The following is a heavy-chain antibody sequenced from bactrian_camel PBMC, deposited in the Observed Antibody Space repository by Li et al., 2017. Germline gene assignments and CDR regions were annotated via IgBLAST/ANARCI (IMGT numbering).Heavy chain of an antibody. J-gene: IGHJ4*01. CDR1: GFTFSSYA. V-gene: IGHV3S40*01. CDR2: INSGTGDK. Sequence: VQLVESGGGFVQPGGSLRLSCAASGFTFSSYAMTWVRQAPRKGLEWVSTINSGTGDKYYADSVKGRFTISRDNAKNTAYLQMNSLAPEDTAVYYCALGLSERLCGLTDRGYNYWGQGTQVTVS. CDR3: ALGLSERLCGLTDRGYNY. D-gene: IGHD2*01.